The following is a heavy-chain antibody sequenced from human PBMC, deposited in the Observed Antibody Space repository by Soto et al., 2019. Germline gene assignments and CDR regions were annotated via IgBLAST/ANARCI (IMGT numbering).Heavy chain of an antibody. CDR1: GFTFSSYG. CDR3: ARDDLYTYYYGSGSYYNSNYYYGMDV. CDR2: IWYDGSNK. D-gene: IGHD3-10*01. Sequence: QVQLVESGGGVVQPGRSLRLSCAASGFTFSSYGMHWVRQAPGKGLEWVAVIWYDGSNKYYADSVKGRFTISRDNSKNTLYLQMNSLRAEDTAVYYCARDDLYTYYYGSGSYYNSNYYYGMDVWGQGTTVTVSS. V-gene: IGHV3-33*01. J-gene: IGHJ6*02.